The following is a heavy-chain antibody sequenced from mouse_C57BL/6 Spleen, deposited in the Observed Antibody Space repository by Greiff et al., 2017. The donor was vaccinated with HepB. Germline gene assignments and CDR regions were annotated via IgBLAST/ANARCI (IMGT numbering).Heavy chain of an antibody. CDR3: AIYDEGYFDY. V-gene: IGHV5-17*01. J-gene: IGHJ2*01. Sequence: DVQLVESGGGLVKPGGSLKLSCAASGFTFSDYGMHWVRQAPEKGLEWVAYISSGSSTIYYADTVKGRFTISRDNAKNTLFLQMTSLRSEDTAMYYCAIYDEGYFDYWGQGTTLTVSP. CDR2: ISSGSSTI. CDR1: GFTFSDYG. D-gene: IGHD2-12*01.